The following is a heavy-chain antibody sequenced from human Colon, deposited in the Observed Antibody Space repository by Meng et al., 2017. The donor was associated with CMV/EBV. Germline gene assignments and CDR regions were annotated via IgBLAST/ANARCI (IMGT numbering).Heavy chain of an antibody. D-gene: IGHD1-14*01. CDR3: ARDTKGATTTCPFDS. CDR2: IYSATTT. Sequence: LGGSGGGLVTPGGCLGLSCADSGLTVSCRYMNWVRQAPGKTLEWVSLIYSATTTYYPDSVKGRLIVSRDKSKNAVCLQMNRLRGEDTAVSYCARDTKGATTTCPFDSWGQGTLVTVSS. CDR1: GLTVSCRY. V-gene: IGHV3-66*01. J-gene: IGHJ4*02.